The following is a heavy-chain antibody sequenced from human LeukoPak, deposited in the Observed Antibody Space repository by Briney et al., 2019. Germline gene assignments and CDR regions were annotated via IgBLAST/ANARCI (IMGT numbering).Heavy chain of an antibody. CDR2: ISGSGGST. Sequence: PGGSLRLSCAASGFTFSSYAMSWVRQAPGKGLEWVSAISGSGGSTYYADSVKGRFTISRDNSKNTLYLQMNSLRAEDTAVYYCARDSGSGYDLDYWGQGTLVTVSS. CDR1: GFTFSSYA. CDR3: ARDSGSGYDLDY. V-gene: IGHV3-23*01. J-gene: IGHJ4*02. D-gene: IGHD5-12*01.